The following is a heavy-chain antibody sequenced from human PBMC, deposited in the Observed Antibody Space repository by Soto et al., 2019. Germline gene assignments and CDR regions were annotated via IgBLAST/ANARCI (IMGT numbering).Heavy chain of an antibody. Sequence: QVQLVESGGGVVQPGRSLRLSCAASGFTFSSYGMHWVRQAPGKGLEWVAVISYDGSNKYYADSVKGRFTISRDNSKNXLYLPMNSLRAEDTAVYYCAKGQTDYGDYGGGFDYWGQGTLVTVSS. CDR2: ISYDGSNK. D-gene: IGHD4-17*01. J-gene: IGHJ4*02. V-gene: IGHV3-30*18. CDR3: AKGQTDYGDYGGGFDY. CDR1: GFTFSSYG.